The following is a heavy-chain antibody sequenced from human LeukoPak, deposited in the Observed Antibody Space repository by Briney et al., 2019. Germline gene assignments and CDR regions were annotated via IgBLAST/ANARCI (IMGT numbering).Heavy chain of an antibody. V-gene: IGHV3-7*01. D-gene: IGHD3-10*01. Sequence: GGSLRLSCAASGFTFSSYWMIWVRQAPGKGLEWVANIKQDGSEKYYVDSVKGRFTISRDNAKNSLYLQMNSLRAEDTAVYYCAKNPYGSGSYSSDFDYWGQGTLVTVSS. CDR2: IKQDGSEK. J-gene: IGHJ4*02. CDR1: GFTFSSYW. CDR3: AKNPYGSGSYSSDFDY.